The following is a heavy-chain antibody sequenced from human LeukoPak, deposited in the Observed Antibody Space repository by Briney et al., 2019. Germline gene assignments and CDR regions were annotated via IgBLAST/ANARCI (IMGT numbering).Heavy chain of an antibody. CDR3: ARAETTLLLDY. Sequence: ASVNVSCKSSGYSFTNYGIIGVRQTPGQGLQWMGWISAHNGNTNYAQKLQGRITLTTDTSTSTVYMELRSLTSADTAVYYCARAETTLLLDYWGQGTLVTVSS. V-gene: IGHV1-18*01. CDR2: ISAHNGNT. J-gene: IGHJ4*02. CDR1: GYSFTNYG. D-gene: IGHD4-11*01.